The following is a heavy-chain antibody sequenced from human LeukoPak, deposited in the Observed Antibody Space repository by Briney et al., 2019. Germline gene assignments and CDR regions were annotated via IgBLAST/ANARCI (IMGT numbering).Heavy chain of an antibody. D-gene: IGHD6-19*01. CDR3: ARDGRAGSLFAY. Sequence: SETLSLTCTVSGGSISGYYWSWIRQPPGKGLEWVGYISCSGSTNYNPSLNSRVTISVDTSKNQFSLKLSSVTAADTAIYYCARDGRAGSLFAYWGQGTLVTVSS. V-gene: IGHV4-59*01. J-gene: IGHJ4*02. CDR1: GGSISGYY. CDR2: ISCSGST.